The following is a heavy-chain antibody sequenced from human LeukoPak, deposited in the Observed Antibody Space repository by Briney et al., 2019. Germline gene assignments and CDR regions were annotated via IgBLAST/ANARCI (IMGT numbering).Heavy chain of an antibody. J-gene: IGHJ6*02. CDR3: ARGPIQQWLYNGMDV. CDR2: IRSRAYGGTT. Sequence: GRSLRLSCTASEFTCGDHAMRWVRQAPGKGLEWVGFIRSRAYGGTTEYAPAVKGRFLISRDDSKSIAYLHMNSLKTEDTAVYYCARGPIQQWLYNGMDVWGQGTTVSVSS. V-gene: IGHV3-49*04. CDR1: EFTCGDHA. D-gene: IGHD5-18*01.